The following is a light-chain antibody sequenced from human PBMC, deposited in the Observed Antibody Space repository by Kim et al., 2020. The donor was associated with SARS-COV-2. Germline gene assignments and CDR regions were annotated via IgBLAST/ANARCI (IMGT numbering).Light chain of an antibody. CDR1: SSNIGADYD. V-gene: IGLV1-40*01. CDR3: QSYDITLSDSRV. CDR2: GNT. J-gene: IGLJ3*02. Sequence: VTISCTGTSSNIGADYDVHWYQQVPGTAPKLLIYGNTNRPSGVPDRFSASKSGTSASLAITGLLPEDEADYYCQSYDITLSDSRVFGGGTKLTVL.